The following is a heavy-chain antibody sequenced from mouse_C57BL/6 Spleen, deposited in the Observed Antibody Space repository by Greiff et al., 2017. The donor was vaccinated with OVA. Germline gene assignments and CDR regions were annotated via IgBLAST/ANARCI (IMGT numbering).Heavy chain of an antibody. J-gene: IGHJ3*01. V-gene: IGHV1-18*01. CDR1: GYTFTDYN. D-gene: IGHD2-4*01. CDR3: ARYHYDYDGFAY. CDR2: INPNNGGT. Sequence: VQLKQSGPELVKPGASVKIPCKASGYTFTDYNMDWVKQSHGKSLEWIGDINPNNGGTIYNQKFKGKATLTVDKSSSTAYMELRSLTSEDTAVYYCARYHYDYDGFAYWGQGTLVTVSA.